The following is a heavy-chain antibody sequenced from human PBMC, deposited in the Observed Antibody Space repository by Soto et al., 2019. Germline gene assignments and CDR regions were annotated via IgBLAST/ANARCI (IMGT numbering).Heavy chain of an antibody. V-gene: IGHV4-4*02. D-gene: IGHD3-10*01. CDR3: AATRYYGSGSAGFDP. J-gene: IGHJ5*02. CDR2: IYHSGST. CDR1: GGSISRSNW. Sequence: SETLSLTCAVSGGSISRSNWWSWVRQPPGKGLEWIGEIYHSGSTNYNPSLKSRVTISVDKSKNQFSLKLSFVTAADTAVYYCAATRYYGSGSAGFDPWGQGTLVTVSS.